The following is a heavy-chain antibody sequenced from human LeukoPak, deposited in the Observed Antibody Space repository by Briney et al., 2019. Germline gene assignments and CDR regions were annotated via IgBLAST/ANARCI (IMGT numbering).Heavy chain of an antibody. CDR2: IYYSGST. CDR1: GGSISSGGYY. V-gene: IGHV4-39*01. J-gene: IGHJ5*02. CDR3: ARSLSNWNYPTWLDP. D-gene: IGHD1-7*01. Sequence: SETLSLTCTVSGGSISSGGYYWGWIRQPPGKGLEWIGSIYYSGSTYYNPSLRSRVTISVDTSKNQFSLRLSSVTAADTAVYYCARSLSNWNYPTWLDPWGQGTLVTVSS.